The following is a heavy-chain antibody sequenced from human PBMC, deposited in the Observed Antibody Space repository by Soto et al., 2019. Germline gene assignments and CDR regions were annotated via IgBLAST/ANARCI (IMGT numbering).Heavy chain of an antibody. CDR2: ISGSGGST. V-gene: IGHV3-23*01. CDR1: GFTFSSYA. Sequence: EVQLLESGGGLVQPGGSLRLSCAASGFTFSSYAMSWVRQAPGKGLEWVSAISGSGGSTYYADSVKGRFTISRDNSKNTLYLQMNSLRAEDTGVYYCAKDLVVVTAPFDYWGQGTLVTVSS. D-gene: IGHD2-21*02. CDR3: AKDLVVVTAPFDY. J-gene: IGHJ4*02.